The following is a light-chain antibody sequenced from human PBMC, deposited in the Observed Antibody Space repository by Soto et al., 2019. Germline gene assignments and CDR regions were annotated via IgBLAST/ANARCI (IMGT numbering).Light chain of an antibody. CDR2: EVT. V-gene: IGLV2-14*01. J-gene: IGLJ3*02. Sequence: QSALTQPASVSGSPGQSITISCTGTSSDVGGYDYVSWFQQHPDKVPKVLIYEVTNRPSGISYRFSGSKSGNTASLTISGLQADDEADYYCVSYTSRSTWLFGGGTKVTVL. CDR1: SSDVGGYDY. CDR3: VSYTSRSTWL.